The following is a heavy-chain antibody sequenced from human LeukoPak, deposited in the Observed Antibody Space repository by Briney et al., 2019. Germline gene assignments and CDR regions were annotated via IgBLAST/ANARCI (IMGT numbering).Heavy chain of an antibody. V-gene: IGHV3-13*01. CDR3: AKEVRWLQYNY. Sequence: PGGSLRLSCAASGFTFSSYDMHWVRQATGKGLEWVSAIGTAGDTYYADSVKGRFTISRDNSKNTLYLQMNSLRAEDTAVYYCAKEVRWLQYNYWGQGTLVTVSS. J-gene: IGHJ4*02. D-gene: IGHD5-24*01. CDR2: IGTAGDT. CDR1: GFTFSSYD.